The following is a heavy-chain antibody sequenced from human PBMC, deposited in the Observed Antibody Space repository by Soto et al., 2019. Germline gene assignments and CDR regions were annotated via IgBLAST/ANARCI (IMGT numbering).Heavy chain of an antibody. CDR3: ARGLCTGGTCYGLTFDL. J-gene: IGHJ4*03. CDR2: MAPFSGNT. V-gene: IGHV1-8*01. Sequence: ASVKVSCKASGYTFTSFDISWLRQATGQGLEWMGWMAPFSGNTGSAQKFQGRISLTRNTSINTAYMELTGLTSDDTAMYYCARGLCTGGTCYGLTFDLWGKGTVVTVSS. D-gene: IGHD2-15*01. CDR1: GYTFTSFD.